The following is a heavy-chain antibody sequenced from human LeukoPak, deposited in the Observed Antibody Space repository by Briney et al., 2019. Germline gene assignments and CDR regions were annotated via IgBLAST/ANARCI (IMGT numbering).Heavy chain of an antibody. CDR2: ISSFSYI. V-gene: IGHV3-21*01. Sequence: GGSLRLSCAASGFTFSSYSVNWVRQAPGKGLEWVSSISSFSYIYYADSVTGRFTISRDNAKNSLYLQMNSLRAEDTAVYYCARDRYYRDTSGYYPGYLFDYWGQGTLVTVSS. D-gene: IGHD3-22*01. J-gene: IGHJ4*02. CDR3: ARDRYYRDTSGYYPGYLFDY. CDR1: GFTFSSYS.